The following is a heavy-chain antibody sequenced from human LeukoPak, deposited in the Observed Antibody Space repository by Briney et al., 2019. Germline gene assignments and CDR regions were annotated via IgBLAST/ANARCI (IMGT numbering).Heavy chain of an antibody. CDR1: GYSISRGFY. D-gene: IGHD3-3*01. V-gene: IGHV4-38-2*01. CDR3: SRLLYYWSGYDYAFVY. J-gene: IGHJ4*02. Sequence: KSSETLSLTCGVSGYSISRGFYWGWIRQPPGQGLEWIGSIYRSGSLFSNPSLRSRITISVDTSKNTFSLKMSTVTTADTAVYYCSRLLYYWSGYDYAFVYWGRKTLVTVSS. CDR2: IYRSGSL.